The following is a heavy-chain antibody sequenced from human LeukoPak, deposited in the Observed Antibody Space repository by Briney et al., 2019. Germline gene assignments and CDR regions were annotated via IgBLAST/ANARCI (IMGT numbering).Heavy chain of an antibody. CDR2: IYPGDSDA. CDR3: ARRRDLYSGSYYPFDY. CDR1: GYSFNGYW. D-gene: IGHD1-26*01. V-gene: IGHV5-51*01. J-gene: IGHJ4*02. Sequence: GESLKISCKGSGYSFNGYWIGWVRQMPGKGLKWMGIIYPGDSDARYSPSFQGQVTISADKSISTAYPQWSSLKASDTAMYYCARRRDLYSGSYYPFDYWGQGTLVTVSS.